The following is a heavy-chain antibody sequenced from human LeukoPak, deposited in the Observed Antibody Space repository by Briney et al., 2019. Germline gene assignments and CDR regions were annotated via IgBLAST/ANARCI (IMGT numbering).Heavy chain of an antibody. V-gene: IGHV4-31*03. CDR1: GGSISSGGYY. J-gene: IGHJ6*02. CDR2: LYYTGTT. CDR3: ARDLGVRGMDV. Sequence: SQTLSLTCTVSGGSISSGGYYWSWIRQHPGKGLEWIGYLYYTGTTYYNPSLKSRIIISVDTSKTQFSLRLSSVSAADTAIYYCARDLGVRGMDVWGQGTAVTVSS. D-gene: IGHD2-21*01.